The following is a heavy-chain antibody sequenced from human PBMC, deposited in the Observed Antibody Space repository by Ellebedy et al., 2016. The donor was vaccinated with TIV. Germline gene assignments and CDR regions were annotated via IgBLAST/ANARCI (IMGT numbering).Heavy chain of an antibody. CDR3: AKDRVIVVVPAAIWGFDY. V-gene: IGHV3-23*01. D-gene: IGHD2-2*02. Sequence: GESLKISXAASGFTFSSYAMSWVRQAPGKGLEWVSAISGSGGSTYYADSVKGRFTISRDNSKNTLYLQMNSLRAEDTAVYYCAKDRVIVVVPAAIWGFDYWGQGTLVTVSS. CDR2: ISGSGGST. CDR1: GFTFSSYA. J-gene: IGHJ4*02.